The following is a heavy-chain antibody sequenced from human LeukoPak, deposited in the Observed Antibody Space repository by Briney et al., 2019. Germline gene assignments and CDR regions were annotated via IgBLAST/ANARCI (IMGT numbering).Heavy chain of an antibody. D-gene: IGHD3-3*01. V-gene: IGHV7-4-1*02. Sequence: GASVKVSCKASGYTFSTYAIHWVRQAPGQGLEWMGWINTKAGNPTYAQGFTGRLVFSLDTSVSTAYLQISSLKAEDTAVYYCARRMFYSDMSGYFALDHWGHGTLVIVSS. CDR3: ARRMFYSDMSGYFALDH. J-gene: IGHJ5*02. CDR1: GYTFSTYA. CDR2: INTKAGNP.